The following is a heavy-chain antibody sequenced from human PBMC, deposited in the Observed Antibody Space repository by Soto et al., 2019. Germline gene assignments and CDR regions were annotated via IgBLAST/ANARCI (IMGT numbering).Heavy chain of an antibody. D-gene: IGHD2-2*01. Sequence: GGSLRLSCAASGFTFSSYGMHWVRQAPGKGLEWVAVISYDGSNKYYADSVKGRFTISRDNSKNTLYLQMNSLRAEDTAVYYCAKGGGYQPLYYYYYMDVWGKGTTVTVSS. CDR3: AKGGGYQPLYYYYYMDV. V-gene: IGHV3-30*18. CDR1: GFTFSSYG. J-gene: IGHJ6*03. CDR2: ISYDGSNK.